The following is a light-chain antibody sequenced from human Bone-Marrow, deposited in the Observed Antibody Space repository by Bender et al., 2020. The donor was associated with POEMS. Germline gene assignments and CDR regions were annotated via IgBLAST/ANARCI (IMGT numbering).Light chain of an antibody. CDR1: SSDVGGYKY. CDR2: DVN. CDR3: STYTSSSSLV. J-gene: IGLJ1*01. V-gene: IGLV2-14*03. Sequence: QSALTQPRSVSGSPGQSVTISCTGTSSDVGGYKYVSWYQQHPGKAPKVMIYDVNNRPSGVSNRFSGSKSGNTASLTISGLQAEDEADYYCSTYTSSSSLVFGTGTKVTVL.